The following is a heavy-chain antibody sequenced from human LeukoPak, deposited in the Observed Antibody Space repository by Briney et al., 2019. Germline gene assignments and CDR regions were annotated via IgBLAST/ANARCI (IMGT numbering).Heavy chain of an antibody. V-gene: IGHV3-23*01. CDR3: AKGFWDYDSSTFLPPFDY. J-gene: IGHJ4*02. D-gene: IGHD3-22*01. Sequence: GGSLRLSCAASGLIFSSYAMSWVRQAPGKGLEWVSTISGSGGNTYYADSVKGRFTISRDNSRNTLHLQVNSLRAEDTAVYYCAKGFWDYDSSTFLPPFDYWGQGTLVTVSS. CDR1: GLIFSSYA. CDR2: ISGSGGNT.